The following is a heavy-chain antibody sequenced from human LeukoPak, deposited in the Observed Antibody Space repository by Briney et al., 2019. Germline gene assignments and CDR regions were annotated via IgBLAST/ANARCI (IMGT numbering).Heavy chain of an antibody. CDR2: ISGSGGST. Sequence: PGGSLRLSCAASGFTFSSYAMSWVRQAPGKGLEWVSAISGSGGSTYYADSVKGRFTISRDNSKNTLYLQTNSLRAEDTAVYYCAKAGASYYDFWSGYRYFDYWGQGTLVTVSS. V-gene: IGHV3-23*01. CDR1: GFTFSSYA. D-gene: IGHD3-3*01. J-gene: IGHJ4*02. CDR3: AKAGASYYDFWSGYRYFDY.